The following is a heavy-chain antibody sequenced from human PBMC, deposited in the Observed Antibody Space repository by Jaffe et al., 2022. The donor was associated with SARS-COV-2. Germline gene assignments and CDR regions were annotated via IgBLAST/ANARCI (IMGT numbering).Heavy chain of an antibody. D-gene: IGHD1-26*01. Sequence: QVQLQQWGAGLLKPSETLSLTCGVSGGSFRGYYWSWIRQPPGEGLDWIGEINHSGLPYYNSSLKSRVTISVDTSKSQFSLKLNSVTAADTAVFYCAMGSRDIPLRTWGQGTLVTVSS. V-gene: IGHV4-34*02. CDR1: GGSFRGYY. J-gene: IGHJ4*02. CDR3: AMGSRDIPLRT. CDR2: INHSGLP.